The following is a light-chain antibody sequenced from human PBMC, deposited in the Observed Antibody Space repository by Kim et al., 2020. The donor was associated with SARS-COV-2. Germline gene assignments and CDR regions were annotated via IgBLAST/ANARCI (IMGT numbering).Light chain of an antibody. CDR3: QHYVGTPLYT. J-gene: IGKJ2*01. Sequence: IVLTQSSGVLSLSPGDRATLSCRASQKFVSNSLAWYRHKPGQSPRLLIYDTSNRAPGIPDRISGSVSGTDFTLTINRLESEDFAIYYCQHYVGTPLYTCGQLTKLEI. CDR1: QKFVSNS. CDR2: DTS. V-gene: IGKV3-20*01.